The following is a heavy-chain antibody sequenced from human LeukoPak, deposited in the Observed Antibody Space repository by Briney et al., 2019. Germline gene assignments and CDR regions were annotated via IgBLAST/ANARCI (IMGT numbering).Heavy chain of an antibody. Sequence: SVKVSCKASGGTFTNYAISWVRQAPGHGLEWMAGIIPILGTSFYAQQFQGRVTITTDESTDTAYMELNSLRSEDTAIYYCAGEGAFLLRSLGYFRRWGQGTLVTVSS. CDR1: GGTFTNYA. V-gene: IGHV1-69*05. CDR2: IIPILGTS. CDR3: AGEGAFLLRSLGYFRR. J-gene: IGHJ1*01.